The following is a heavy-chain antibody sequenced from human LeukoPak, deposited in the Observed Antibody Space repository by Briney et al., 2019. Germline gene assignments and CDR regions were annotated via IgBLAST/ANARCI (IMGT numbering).Heavy chain of an antibody. D-gene: IGHD3-22*01. V-gene: IGHV3-33*08. J-gene: IGHJ4*02. CDR3: ARDPYYYDSSGYYDY. CDR1: GFTFSNYW. CDR2: IWYDGSNK. Sequence: GGSLRLSCAASGFTFSNYWMSWVRQAPGKGLEWVAVIWYDGSNKYYADSVKGRFTISRDNSKNTLYLQMNSLRAEDTAVYYCARDPYYYDSSGYYDYWGQGTLVTVSS.